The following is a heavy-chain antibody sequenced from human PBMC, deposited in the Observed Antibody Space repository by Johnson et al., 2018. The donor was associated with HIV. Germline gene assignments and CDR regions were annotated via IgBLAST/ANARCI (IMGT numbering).Heavy chain of an antibody. V-gene: IGHV3-30*03. CDR2: ISYDGSNK. J-gene: IGHJ3*02. CDR3: ARERGPWKHLWLRDAFDI. CDR1: GFTFSSYG. D-gene: IGHD5-18*01. Sequence: QVQLVESGGGVVQPGRSLRLSCAASGFTFSSYGMHWVRQTPGKGLEWVAVISYDGSNKYYADSVKGRFTISRDNSKNTLYLQLNSLTAADTAVYYCARERGPWKHLWLRDAFDIWGQGTMVTVSS.